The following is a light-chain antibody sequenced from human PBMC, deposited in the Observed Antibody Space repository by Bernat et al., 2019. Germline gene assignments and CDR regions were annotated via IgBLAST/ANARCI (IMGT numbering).Light chain of an antibody. CDR2: AAS. CDR1: QSVTSY. CDR3: QQSYRTPPFT. V-gene: IGKV1-39*01. J-gene: IGKJ3*01. Sequence: DIQMTQSPSSLSASVGDRVTITCRASQSVTSYLNWYQQKPGKPSKLLIFAASSLQSGVPSRFSGSGSGTDFTLTISSLQPEDFATYYCQQSYRTPPFTFGPGTKVDIK.